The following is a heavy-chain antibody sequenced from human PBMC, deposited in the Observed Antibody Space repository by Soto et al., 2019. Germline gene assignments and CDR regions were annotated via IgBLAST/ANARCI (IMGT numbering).Heavy chain of an antibody. Sequence: GASVKVSCKASGYTFTDYYLHWVRQAPGQGPEWVGKIDPDSGDTDQSQKFQGRVTLTRDTAIDTAYMELTRLTLDDTAIYYCARGPLEWGQGTLVTVS. J-gene: IGHJ4*02. CDR1: GYTFTDYY. V-gene: IGHV1-2*02. CDR2: IDPDSGDT. D-gene: IGHD3-16*02. CDR3: ARGPLE.